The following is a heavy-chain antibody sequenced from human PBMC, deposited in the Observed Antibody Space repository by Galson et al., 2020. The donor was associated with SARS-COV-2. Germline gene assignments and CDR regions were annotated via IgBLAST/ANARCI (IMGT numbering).Heavy chain of an antibody. J-gene: IGHJ4*02. CDR2: IYHSAIFQSGNT. CDR3: ARGWYSSSGYYFDY. V-gene: IGHV4-34*01. D-gene: IGHD6-6*01. CDR1: GGSFSDYY. Sequence: SETLSLTCAVFGGSFSDYYWSWIRKSPGKGLEWIGEIYHSAIFQSGNTNYNPSLKSRVTISLDTSKIQFSLKLSSVTAADMGVYYCARGWYSSSGYYFDYWGQGTLVTVSS.